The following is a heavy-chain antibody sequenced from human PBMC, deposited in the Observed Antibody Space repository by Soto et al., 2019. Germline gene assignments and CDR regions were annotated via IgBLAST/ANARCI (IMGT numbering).Heavy chain of an antibody. D-gene: IGHD6-19*01. J-gene: IGHJ6*02. CDR2: IIPILGIA. Sequence: VASVKVSCKASGGTFSSYTISWVRQAPEQGLEWMGRIIPILGIANYAQKFQGRVTITADKSTSTAYMELSSLRSEDTAVYYCARDPSVVAVAGTFRYYYYYGMDVWGQGTTVTVSS. CDR1: GGTFSSYT. CDR3: ARDPSVVAVAGTFRYYYYYGMDV. V-gene: IGHV1-69*04.